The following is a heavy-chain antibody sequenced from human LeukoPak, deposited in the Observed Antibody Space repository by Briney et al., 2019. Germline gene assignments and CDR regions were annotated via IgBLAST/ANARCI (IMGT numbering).Heavy chain of an antibody. CDR3: VRPWIQIWSYFDY. V-gene: IGHV4-34*01. CDR2: INHGGST. D-gene: IGHD5-18*01. Sequence: SETLSLTCAVYGGSFSGYYWSWIRQPPGKGLEWIGEINHGGSTTYNPSLQSRVTMSVDTSTNQISLKMTSVTAADTAVYYCVRPWIQIWSYFDYWGQGSLVTVSS. J-gene: IGHJ4*02. CDR1: GGSFSGYY.